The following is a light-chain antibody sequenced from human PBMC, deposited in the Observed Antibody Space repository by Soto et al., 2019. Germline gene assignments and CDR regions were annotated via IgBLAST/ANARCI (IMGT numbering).Light chain of an antibody. J-gene: IGKJ2*03. Sequence: EIEMTQSPATLSVSPGERATLSCRASQSVSSNLAWYQQKPGQTPRLLVYGASTRATGVPVRFSGSGSGTEFNLTISSLQSEDFAVYYCQQYDNSPYSFGQGTKLEIK. V-gene: IGKV3-15*01. CDR3: QQYDNSPYS. CDR2: GAS. CDR1: QSVSSN.